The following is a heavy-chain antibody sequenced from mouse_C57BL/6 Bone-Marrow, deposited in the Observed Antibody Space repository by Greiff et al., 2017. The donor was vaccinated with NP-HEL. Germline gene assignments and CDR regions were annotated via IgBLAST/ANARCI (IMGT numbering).Heavy chain of an antibody. CDR3: ARERDYDESVWYFDY. CDR2: INPNYGTT. J-gene: IGHJ2*01. Sequence: VQLKESGPELVKPGASVKISCKASGYSFTDYNMNWVKQSNGKSLEWIGVINPNYGTTSYNQKFKGKATLTVDQSSSTAYMQLNSLTSEDSAVYYCARERDYDESVWYFDYWGQGTTLTVSS. V-gene: IGHV1-39*01. D-gene: IGHD2-4*01. CDR1: GYSFTDYN.